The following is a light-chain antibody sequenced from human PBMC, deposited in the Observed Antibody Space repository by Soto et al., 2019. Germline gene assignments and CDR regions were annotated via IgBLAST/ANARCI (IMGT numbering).Light chain of an antibody. CDR1: QRVSSTF. CDR3: QHYGSSPPTLT. CDR2: DAS. Sequence: IVLTQSPGTLSLSPGERATLSCRAVQRVSSTFLAWYQQKPGQAPRLLIYDASTRATGIPDRFSGSGSGTDFSLIISRLEPEDFAVYYCQHYGSSPPTLTFGGGTKVEIK. J-gene: IGKJ4*01. V-gene: IGKV3-20*01.